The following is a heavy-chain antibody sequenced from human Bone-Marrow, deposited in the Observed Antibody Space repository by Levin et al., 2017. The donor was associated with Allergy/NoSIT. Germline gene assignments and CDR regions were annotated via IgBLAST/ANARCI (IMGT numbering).Heavy chain of an antibody. Sequence: ETLSLTCAVSGFTFSRFFMNWVRQTPGKRLEWVANINPDGSAESYVGSVKGRFTISRDNAKNSLYLEMDSLRGEDTAVYYCARGESWAFDVWGQGTMVTVSS. CDR2: INPDGSAE. CDR3: ARGESWAFDV. J-gene: IGHJ3*01. V-gene: IGHV3-7*01. CDR1: GFTFSRFF.